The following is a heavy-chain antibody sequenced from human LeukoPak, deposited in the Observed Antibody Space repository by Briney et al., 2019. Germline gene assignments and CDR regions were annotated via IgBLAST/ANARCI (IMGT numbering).Heavy chain of an antibody. CDR2: ISYDGSNK. CDR3: AKGGASGWLFDY. Sequence: GGSLRLSCAASGVTFSGYGRQWGGQAPGEGLEGGAGISYDGSNKYYADSVKGRFTISRDNSKNTLYLQMNSLRAEDTAVYYCAKGGASGWLFDYWGQGTLVTVSS. V-gene: IGHV3-30*18. D-gene: IGHD6-19*01. CDR1: GVTFSGYG. J-gene: IGHJ4*02.